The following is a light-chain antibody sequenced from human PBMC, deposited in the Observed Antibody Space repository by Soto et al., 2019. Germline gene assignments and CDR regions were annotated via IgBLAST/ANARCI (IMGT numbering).Light chain of an antibody. Sequence: EIVLTQSPGTLSLSPGERATLSCRASQSVSSSYLAWYQQKPGQAPRLLIYGASSRATGIPDRFSGSGSGTDFTLTISRLEPEDFEVYYCQLYGSSPRTFGQATKV. CDR1: QSVSSSY. CDR3: QLYGSSPRT. V-gene: IGKV3-20*01. CDR2: GAS. J-gene: IGKJ1*01.